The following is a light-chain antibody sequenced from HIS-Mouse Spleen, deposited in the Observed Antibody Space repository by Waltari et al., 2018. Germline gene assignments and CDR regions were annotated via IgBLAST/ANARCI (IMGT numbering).Light chain of an antibody. V-gene: IGLV3-10*01. CDR3: YSTDSSGNHRV. Sequence: SYELTQPPSVSVSPGQTARITCSGDALPKKYAYWYQQKSGQAPVLVIYEDSKRPSGLPERVSGSSSGTMATLTISGAQVEDEADYYCYSTDSSGNHRVFGGGTKLTVL. J-gene: IGLJ2*01. CDR1: ALPKKY. CDR2: EDS.